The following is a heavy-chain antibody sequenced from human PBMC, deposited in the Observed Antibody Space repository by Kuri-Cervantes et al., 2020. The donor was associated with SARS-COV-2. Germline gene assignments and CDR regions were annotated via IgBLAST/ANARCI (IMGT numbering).Heavy chain of an antibody. Sequence: GSLRLSCDVYAGSFNGYHWSWIRQPPGKGMEWIGEINHSGSTNYNPSLKSRVTISVDTSKNQFSLKLSSVTAADTAVYYCARDLMTHYYYDRLDAFDIWGQGTMVTVSS. J-gene: IGHJ3*02. V-gene: IGHV4-34*01. CDR2: INHSGST. CDR1: AGSFNGYH. CDR3: ARDLMTHYYYDRLDAFDI. D-gene: IGHD3-22*01.